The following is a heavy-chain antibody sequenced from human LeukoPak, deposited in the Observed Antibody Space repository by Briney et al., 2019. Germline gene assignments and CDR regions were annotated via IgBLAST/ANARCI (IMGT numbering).Heavy chain of an antibody. CDR1: GGSISSSSYY. CDR3: ARLDSSRWYYFDY. J-gene: IGHJ4*02. Sequence: PSETLSLTCTVSGGSISSSSYYWGWIRQPPGKGLEWIGSIYYSGSTYYNPSLKSRVTISVDTSKNQFSLKLSSVTAADTAVYYCARLDSSRWYYFDYWGQGTLVTVSS. V-gene: IGHV4-39*01. CDR2: IYYSGST. D-gene: IGHD6-13*01.